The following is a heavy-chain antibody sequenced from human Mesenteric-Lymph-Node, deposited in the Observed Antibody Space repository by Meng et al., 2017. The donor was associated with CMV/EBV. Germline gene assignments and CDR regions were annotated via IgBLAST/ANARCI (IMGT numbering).Heavy chain of an antibody. CDR3: AVDPYADYKGDAFDV. J-gene: IGHJ3*01. D-gene: IGHD4-17*01. CDR2: IRYDDSDK. CDR1: GFTFSRYG. V-gene: IGHV3-30*02. Sequence: GGPLRLSCAASGFTFSRYGMHWVRQAPGEGLEWVAFIRYDDSDKYYVDSVKGRFIISRDNSKNTLYLQMNSLRAEDTALYYCAVDPYADYKGDAFDVWGQGTTVTVSS.